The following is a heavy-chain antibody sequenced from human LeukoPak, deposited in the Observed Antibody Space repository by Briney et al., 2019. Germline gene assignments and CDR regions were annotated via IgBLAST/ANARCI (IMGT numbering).Heavy chain of an antibody. V-gene: IGHV4-34*01. Sequence: SETLSLTCAVYGGSFSGYYWSWIRQPPGKGLEWIGEINHSGSTNYNPSLKSRVTISVDTSKNQFSLKLSSVTAADTAVYYCASLNSGSEKYYFDYWGQGTLVTVSS. CDR2: INHSGST. CDR3: ASLNSGSEKYYFDY. J-gene: IGHJ4*02. D-gene: IGHD3-10*01. CDR1: GGSFSGYY.